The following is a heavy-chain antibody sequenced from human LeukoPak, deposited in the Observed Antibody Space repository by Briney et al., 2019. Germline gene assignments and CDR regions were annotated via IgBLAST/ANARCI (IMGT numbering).Heavy chain of an antibody. CDR1: GYTFTGYY. CDR2: INPNSGGT. V-gene: IGHV1-2*02. Sequence: ASVKVSCKASGYTFTGYYIHWVRQAPGQGLEWMGGINPNSGGTSYAQKFQDRVTMTRDTSITTAYMDLSRLRSDDTALYYCARQGESLFDYWGQGTLVTVSS. CDR3: ARQGESLFDY. J-gene: IGHJ4*02. D-gene: IGHD1-26*01.